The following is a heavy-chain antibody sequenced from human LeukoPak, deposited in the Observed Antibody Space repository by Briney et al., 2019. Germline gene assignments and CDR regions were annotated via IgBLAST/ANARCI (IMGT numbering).Heavy chain of an antibody. CDR1: GGSISSGSYY. CDR3: ARLRPHYSNYDLGYFDY. V-gene: IGHV4-39*01. J-gene: IGHJ4*02. D-gene: IGHD4-11*01. Sequence: SETLSLTCTVSGGSISSGSYYWVWIRQPPGKGLEWFGSIYYSGSTYYNPSLKSRVTISVDTSKNQFSLKLSSVTAADTAVYYCARLRPHYSNYDLGYFDYWGQGTLVTVSS. CDR2: IYYSGST.